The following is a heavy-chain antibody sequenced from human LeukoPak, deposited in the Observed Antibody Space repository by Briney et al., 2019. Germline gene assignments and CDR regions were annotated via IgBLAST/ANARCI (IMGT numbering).Heavy chain of an antibody. D-gene: IGHD3-10*01. CDR2: INSYSTNI. J-gene: IGHJ5*02. CDR3: AKAVGDSNWFDP. Sequence: LSLTCAVYGGSFSGYYWSWIRQPPGKGLEWVSSINSYSTNIYYADSVKGQFTISRDNAKNSLYLQMNSLRAEDTALYYCAKAVGDSNWFDPWGQGTLVTVSS. CDR1: GGSFSGYY. V-gene: IGHV3-11*01.